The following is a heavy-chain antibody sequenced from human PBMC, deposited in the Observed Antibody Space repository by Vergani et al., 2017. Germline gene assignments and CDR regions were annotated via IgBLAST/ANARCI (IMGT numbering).Heavy chain of an antibody. D-gene: IGHD6-19*01. Sequence: EVQLVESGGGLVQPGRSLRLSCAASGFTFDDYAMHWVRQAPGKGLEWVSGISWNSGSIGYADSVKGRFTISRDNAKNSLYLQMNSLRAEDTALYYCAKDNGISGWVAWGQGTLVTVSS. CDR3: AKDNGISGWVA. J-gene: IGHJ4*02. CDR2: ISWNSGSI. V-gene: IGHV3-9*01. CDR1: GFTFDDYA.